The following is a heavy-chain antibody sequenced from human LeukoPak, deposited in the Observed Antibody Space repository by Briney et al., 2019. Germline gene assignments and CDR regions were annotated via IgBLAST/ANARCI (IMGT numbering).Heavy chain of an antibody. Sequence: ASVKVSCKAAGYIFTSYAINWVRQATGQGLEWVGWMNPNSGDTGYAQSFQGRVTITRNTSIGTAYLEVSSLRSDDTAVYYCARGAGHQLDRYYYYMDVWGKGTTVTVS. D-gene: IGHD6-13*01. CDR1: GYIFTSYA. J-gene: IGHJ6*03. V-gene: IGHV1-8*01. CDR3: ARGAGHQLDRYYYYMDV. CDR2: MNPNSGDT.